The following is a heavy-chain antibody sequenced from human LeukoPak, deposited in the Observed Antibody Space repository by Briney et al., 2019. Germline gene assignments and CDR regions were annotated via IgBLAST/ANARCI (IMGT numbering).Heavy chain of an antibody. CDR3: AKDGGYSFSDGMDV. J-gene: IGHJ6*02. V-gene: IGHV3-53*01. Sequence: GGSLRLSCAASGFTVSSNYMSWVRQAPGKGLEWVSVIYSGGSTYYADSVKGRFTISRDNSKNTLYLQMNSLRAEDTAVYYCAKDGGYSFSDGMDVWGQGTTVTVSS. D-gene: IGHD5-18*01. CDR1: GFTVSSNY. CDR2: IYSGGST.